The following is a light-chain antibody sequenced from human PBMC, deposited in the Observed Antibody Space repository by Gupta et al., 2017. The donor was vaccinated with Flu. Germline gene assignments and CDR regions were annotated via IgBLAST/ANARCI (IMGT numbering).Light chain of an antibody. Sequence: DIQMTQSPSSLSASVGDRVTITCRASQSISSYLNWYQQKPGKAPKLLIYAASSLQSGVPSRFSGSASGTDITLTISILTPEDFATYYCQRSYGTPQTCGQGTRLEIK. J-gene: IGKJ1*01. V-gene: IGKV1-39*01. CDR3: QRSYGTPQT. CDR2: AAS. CDR1: QSISSY.